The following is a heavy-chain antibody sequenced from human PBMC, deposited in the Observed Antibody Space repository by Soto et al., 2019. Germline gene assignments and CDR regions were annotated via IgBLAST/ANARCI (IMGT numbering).Heavy chain of an antibody. V-gene: IGHV1-69*01. CDR1: GGTFNTFA. Sequence: QVQLVQSGAEVKKPGSLAKVSCKASGGTFNTFAFTWVRQAPGQGFEWMGGVIPLFNTPDYAQKFQGRVTITADESTSTVYLELSGLSSDDTAVYFCGLASKWELLGYFYGMDVWGQGTTVIVSS. J-gene: IGHJ6*02. CDR3: GLASKWELLGYFYGMDV. CDR2: VIPLFNTP. D-gene: IGHD1-26*01.